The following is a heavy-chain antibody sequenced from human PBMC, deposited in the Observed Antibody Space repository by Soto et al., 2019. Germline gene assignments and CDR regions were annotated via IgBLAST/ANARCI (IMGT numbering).Heavy chain of an antibody. CDR3: ARDLRGSGSYDY. J-gene: IGHJ4*02. CDR1: GGSISSYY. Sequence: SETLSLTCTVSGGSISSYYWSWIRQPPGKGLEWIGYIYYSGSTNYNPSLKSRVTISVDTSKNQFSLKLSSVTAADTAVYYCARDLRGSGSYDYWGQGTLVTVSS. D-gene: IGHD3-10*01. V-gene: IGHV4-59*01. CDR2: IYYSGST.